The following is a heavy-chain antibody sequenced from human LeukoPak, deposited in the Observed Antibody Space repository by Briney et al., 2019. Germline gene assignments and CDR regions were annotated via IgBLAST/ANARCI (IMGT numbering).Heavy chain of an antibody. D-gene: IGHD6-13*01. CDR1: GYSFTSYW. Sequence: GESLKISCKGSGYSFTSYWIGWVRQMPGKGLEWMGIIYPSDPDTRYSPSFQGQVTISADKSISTAYLQWSSLKASDTAMYYCAREFGIAAAGSRGLGYWGQGTLVTVSS. J-gene: IGHJ4*02. CDR3: AREFGIAAAGSRGLGY. V-gene: IGHV5-51*01. CDR2: IYPSDPDT.